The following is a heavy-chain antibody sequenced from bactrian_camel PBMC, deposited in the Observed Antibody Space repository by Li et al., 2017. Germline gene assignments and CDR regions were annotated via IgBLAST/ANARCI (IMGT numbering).Heavy chain of an antibody. CDR2: ISSDGST. J-gene: IGHJ4*01. CDR1: GFTFDDSD. Sequence: HVQLVESGGDTVQAGETLRLSCTVSGFTFDDSDMGWYRQAPGNECELVASISSDGSTYYTDSVKGRFTIPQDIPKNTWYLRMNSRKPEDTANYYCATEGPPCGTRQWEPGTQVTVS. D-gene: IGHD2*01. V-gene: IGHV3S55*01.